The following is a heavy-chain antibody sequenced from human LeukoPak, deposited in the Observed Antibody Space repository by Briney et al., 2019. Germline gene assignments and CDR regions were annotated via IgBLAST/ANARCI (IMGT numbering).Heavy chain of an antibody. CDR1: GFTFSSYW. CDR2: ISYDGSNK. Sequence: GGSLRLSCAASGFTFSSYWMHWVRQAPGKGLEWVAVISYDGSNKYYADSVKGRFTISRDNSKNTLYLQMNSLRLEDTAVYYCARGRQRWQQYNAFDIWGQGTMVTVSS. V-gene: IGHV3-30-3*01. J-gene: IGHJ3*02. D-gene: IGHD5-24*01. CDR3: ARGRQRWQQYNAFDI.